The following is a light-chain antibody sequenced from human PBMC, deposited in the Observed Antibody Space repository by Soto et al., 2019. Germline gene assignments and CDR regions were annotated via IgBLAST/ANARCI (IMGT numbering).Light chain of an antibody. CDR3: QQYDNIPPS. J-gene: IGKJ4*01. Sequence: DIQMTQSPSSLSASVGDRVTITCQASQDISNYLNWYQQTPGKAPKLLIYDASNLETGVPSRFSGSGSGTDFTFTITSLQSEDIATYYCQQYDNIPPSFGRGTKVEIK. CDR1: QDISNY. V-gene: IGKV1-33*01. CDR2: DAS.